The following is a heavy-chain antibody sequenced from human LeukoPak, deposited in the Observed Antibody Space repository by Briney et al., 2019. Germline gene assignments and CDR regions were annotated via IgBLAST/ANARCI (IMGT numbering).Heavy chain of an antibody. CDR3: ARGSAVAAGY. CDR1: GFTFSSYW. J-gene: IGHJ4*02. CDR2: INSDGSST. Sequence: GGSLRLSCAASGFTFSSYWMHWVRQAPGKGLVWVSRINSDGSSTIYADSVKGRFTISRDNAKNTLSLQMNSLGAEDTAVYYCARGSAVAAGYWGQGTLVTVSS. D-gene: IGHD6-19*01. V-gene: IGHV3-74*01.